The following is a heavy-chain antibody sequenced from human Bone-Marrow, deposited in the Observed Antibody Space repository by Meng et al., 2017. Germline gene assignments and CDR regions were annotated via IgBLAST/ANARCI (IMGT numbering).Heavy chain of an antibody. CDR1: GGSFSGYY. Sequence: QVQLQQWGAGLLKPSETLSLPCAVYGGSFSGYYWSWIRQPPGKGLEWIGEINHSGSTNYNPSLKSRVTISVDTSKNQFSLKLSSVTAADTAVYYCARGTRPLLFQHWGQGTLVTVSS. J-gene: IGHJ1*01. D-gene: IGHD1-1*01. V-gene: IGHV4-34*01. CDR2: INHSGST. CDR3: ARGTRPLLFQH.